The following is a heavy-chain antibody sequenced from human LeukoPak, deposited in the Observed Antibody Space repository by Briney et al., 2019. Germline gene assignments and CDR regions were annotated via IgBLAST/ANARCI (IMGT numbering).Heavy chain of an antibody. CDR1: GGSISSSSYY. CDR2: IYYSGST. D-gene: IGHD3-22*01. Sequence: PSETLSLTCTVSGGSISSSSYYWGWIRQPPGKGLEWIGCIYYSGSTYYIPSLKSRVTISVDTSKDQFSLKLSSVTAADTAVYYCARHDSSGYYYYYYGMDVWGQGTTVTVSS. CDR3: ARHDSSGYYYYYYGMDV. V-gene: IGHV4-39*01. J-gene: IGHJ6*02.